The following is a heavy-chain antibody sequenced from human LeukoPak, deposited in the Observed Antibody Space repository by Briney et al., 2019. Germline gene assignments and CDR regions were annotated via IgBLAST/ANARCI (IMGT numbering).Heavy chain of an antibody. Sequence: PGGSLRLSCAASGFTFSSYGMHWVRQAPGKGLEWVAVISYDGSNKYYADSVKGRFTISRDNSKNTLYLQMNSLRAEDTAVYYCARGGEPIAARPTSDLNYYYYYMDVWGKGTTVTVSS. CDR2: ISYDGSNK. CDR3: ARGGEPIAARPTSDLNYYYYYMDV. CDR1: GFTFSSYG. V-gene: IGHV3-30*03. J-gene: IGHJ6*03. D-gene: IGHD6-6*01.